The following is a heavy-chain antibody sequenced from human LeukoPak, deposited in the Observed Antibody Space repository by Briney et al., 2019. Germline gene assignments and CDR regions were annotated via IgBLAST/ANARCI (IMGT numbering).Heavy chain of an antibody. CDR1: GGPISSGDYY. V-gene: IGHV4-61*08. D-gene: IGHD6-13*01. Sequence: PSQTLSLTCTVSGGPISSGDYYWSWIRQPPGKGLEWIGYIYYTGSTNYNPSLKSRVTISIDTSKNQFSLRLSSVTAADTAMYYCASGRQQRTPGGFQHWGQGTLVTVSS. J-gene: IGHJ1*01. CDR2: IYYTGST. CDR3: ASGRQQRTPGGFQH.